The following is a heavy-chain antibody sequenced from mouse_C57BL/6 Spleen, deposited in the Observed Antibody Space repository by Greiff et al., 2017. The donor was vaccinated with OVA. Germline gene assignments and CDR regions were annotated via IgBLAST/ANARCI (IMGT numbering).Heavy chain of an antibody. CDR3: ARWLLPGYFDY. CDR1: GFTFTDYY. D-gene: IGHD2-3*01. V-gene: IGHV7-3*01. CDR2: IRNKANGYTT. Sequence: EVNVVESGGGLVQPGGSLSLSCAASGFTFTDYYMSWVRQPPGKALEWLGFIRNKANGYTTEYSASVKGRFTISRDNSQSILYLQMNALRAEDSATYYCARWLLPGYFDYWGQGTTLTVSS. J-gene: IGHJ2*01.